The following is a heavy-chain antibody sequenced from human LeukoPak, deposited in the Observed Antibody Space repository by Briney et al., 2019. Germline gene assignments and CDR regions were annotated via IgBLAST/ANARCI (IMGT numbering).Heavy chain of an antibody. V-gene: IGHV3-30*02. J-gene: IGHJ4*02. CDR1: GFTFSSYG. D-gene: IGHD6-6*01. CDR3: AKDPYSSSYNYFDY. CDR2: IRYEGSNK. Sequence: GGSLRLSCAASGFTFSSYGMHWVRQAPGKGLEGVAFIRYEGSNKYYADSVKGRFTISRDNSKNTLYLQMNSLRAEDTAVYYCAKDPYSSSYNYFDYWGQGTLVTVSS.